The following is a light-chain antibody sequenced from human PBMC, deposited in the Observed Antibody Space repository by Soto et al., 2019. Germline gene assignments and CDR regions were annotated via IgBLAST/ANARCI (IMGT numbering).Light chain of an antibody. Sequence: DIQMTQSPSSLSASVGDRFTITCRASQNFGSYLNCYQQKPGKAPKPLISAASSLQSRVPSRVSGSGSGSDCTLTISSLQLEDFATSYCRQSYSTPPTFGQGTKLQIK. V-gene: IGKV1-39*01. J-gene: IGKJ2*01. CDR1: QNFGSY. CDR3: RQSYSTPPT. CDR2: AAS.